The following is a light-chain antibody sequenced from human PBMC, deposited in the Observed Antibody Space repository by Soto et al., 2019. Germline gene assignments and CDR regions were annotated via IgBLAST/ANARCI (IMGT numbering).Light chain of an antibody. J-gene: IGLJ1*01. CDR2: EGS. CDR3: CSYAGSSSYV. Sequence: QSALTQPASVSGSPGQSITISCTGSSSDVGGYNLVSWYQHHPGKAPKLIIYEGSQRPSGVSNRFFGSKSGNTASLTISGLQAEDEADYHCCSYAGSSSYVFGTGPKLTVL. CDR1: SSDVGGYNL. V-gene: IGLV2-23*01.